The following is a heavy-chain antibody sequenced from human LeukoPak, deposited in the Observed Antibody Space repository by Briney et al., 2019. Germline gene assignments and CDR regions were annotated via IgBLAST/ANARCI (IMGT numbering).Heavy chain of an antibody. CDR3: ARSLHILTGENFDY. D-gene: IGHD3-9*01. J-gene: IGHJ4*02. Sequence: AAVKVSCKASGYTFTSYYMDWVRQAPGQGLEWMGIINPSGGSTRYAQKFQGRVTMTKDTSISTAYMELSRLRSEDKAVYYCARSLHILTGENFDYWGQGTLVTVSS. V-gene: IGHV1-46*01. CDR2: INPSGGST. CDR1: GYTFTSYY.